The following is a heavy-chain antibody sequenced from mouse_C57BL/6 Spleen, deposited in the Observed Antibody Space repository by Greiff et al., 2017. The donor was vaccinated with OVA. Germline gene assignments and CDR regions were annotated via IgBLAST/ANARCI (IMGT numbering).Heavy chain of an antibody. CDR3: ARRANWDGFAY. CDR2: IDPSDSYT. CDR1: GYTFTSYW. J-gene: IGHJ3*01. Sequence: VQLQQSGAELVKPGASVKLSCKASGYTFTSYWMQWVKQRPGQGLEWIGEIDPSDSYTTYNQKFKGKATLTVDTSSSTAYMQLSSLTSEDSAVYYCARRANWDGFAYWGQGTLVTVSA. V-gene: IGHV1-50*01. D-gene: IGHD4-1*01.